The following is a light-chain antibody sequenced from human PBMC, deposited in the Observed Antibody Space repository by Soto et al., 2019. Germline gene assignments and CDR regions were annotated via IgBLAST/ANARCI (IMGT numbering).Light chain of an antibody. CDR3: QQNYNTVIT. V-gene: IGKV1-39*01. Sequence: DIQMTQSPSSLSASVGDRVTITCRASQTILTYLNWYQQKPGQAPKLLIYGASSLQSGVPSRFSGSGSGTDFTLTISSLQPEDFTTYYCQQNYNTVITFGQGTRLEIK. CDR1: QTILTY. J-gene: IGKJ5*01. CDR2: GAS.